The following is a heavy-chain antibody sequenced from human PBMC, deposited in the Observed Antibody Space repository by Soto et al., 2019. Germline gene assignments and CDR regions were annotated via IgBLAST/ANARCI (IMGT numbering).Heavy chain of an antibody. CDR2: ISWDGGST. J-gene: IGHJ6*02. V-gene: IGHV3-43*01. Sequence: PGGSLRLSCAASGFTFDDYTMHWVRQAPGKGLEWVSLISWDGGSTYYADSVKGRFTISRDNSKNSLYLQMNSLRTEDTALYYCAKDPGLVPYDYYGMDVWGQGTTVTVSS. D-gene: IGHD6-6*01. CDR3: AKDPGLVPYDYYGMDV. CDR1: GFTFDDYT.